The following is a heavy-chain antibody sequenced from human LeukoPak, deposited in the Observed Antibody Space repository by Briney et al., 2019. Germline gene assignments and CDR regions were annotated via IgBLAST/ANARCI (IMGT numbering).Heavy chain of an antibody. J-gene: IGHJ4*02. Sequence: GGSLRLSCAASGFTFSIYSMNWVRQAPGKGLEWVSSISSSSSYIYYADSVKGRFTISRDNAKNSLYLQMNSLRAGDTAVYYCASYYDILTGFSYYFDYWGQGTLVTVSS. CDR3: ASYYDILTGFSYYFDY. CDR2: ISSSSSYI. V-gene: IGHV3-21*01. D-gene: IGHD3-9*01. CDR1: GFTFSIYS.